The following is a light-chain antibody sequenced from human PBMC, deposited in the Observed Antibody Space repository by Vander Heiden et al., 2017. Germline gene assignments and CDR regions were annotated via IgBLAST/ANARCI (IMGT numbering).Light chain of an antibody. CDR1: QSLLHSNGYNY. V-gene: IGKV2-28*01. Sequence: DNVMIQSPLSLPVIPGAPASISCRSSQSLLHSNGYNYLDWYLQKPGQSPQLLIYLGSNRASGVPDRFSGSGSGTDFTLKISRVEAEDVGVYYCMQALQTPYTFGQGTKLEIK. J-gene: IGKJ2*01. CDR2: LGS. CDR3: MQALQTPYT.